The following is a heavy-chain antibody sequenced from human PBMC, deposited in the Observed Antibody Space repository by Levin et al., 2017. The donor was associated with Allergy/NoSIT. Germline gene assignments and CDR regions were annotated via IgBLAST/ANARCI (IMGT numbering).Heavy chain of an antibody. CDR3: AVTGYSTHDAFDI. D-gene: IGHD3-9*01. J-gene: IGHJ3*02. V-gene: IGHV3-66*02. CDR2: IYSGGST. CDR1: GFTVSSNY. Sequence: GGSLRLSCAASGFTVSSNYMSWVRQAPGKGLEWVSVIYSGGSTYYADSVKGRFTISRDNSKNTLYLQMNSLRAEDTAVYYCAVTGYSTHDAFDIWGQGTMVTVSS.